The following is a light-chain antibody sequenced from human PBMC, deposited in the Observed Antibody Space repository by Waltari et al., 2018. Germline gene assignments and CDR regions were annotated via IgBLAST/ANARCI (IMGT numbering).Light chain of an antibody. CDR2: GAS. CDR1: QGISSY. V-gene: IGKV1-9*01. CDR3: QQLGAYPIT. J-gene: IGKJ5*01. Sequence: DIQLTQSPSFLSASVGDRVPITGRASQGISSYLSWYQQKPGKAPKLLIYGASTLQSAIPSRFSGIGSGTEFTLTISSLQPEDSATYYCQQLGAYPITFGQGTRVETK.